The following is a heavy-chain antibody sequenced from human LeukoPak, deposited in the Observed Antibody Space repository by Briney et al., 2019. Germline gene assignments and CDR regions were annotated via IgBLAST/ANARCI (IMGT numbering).Heavy chain of an antibody. CDR1: GGSFSGYY. Sequence: SETLSLTCAVYGGSFSGYYWSWIRQPPGKGLEWIGEINHSGSTNYNPSLKSRVTISVDTSKNQFSLKLSSVTAADTAVYYCARVWICSGGGCYRDYWGQGTLVTVSS. CDR3: ARVWICSGGGCYRDY. V-gene: IGHV4-34*01. CDR2: INHSGST. D-gene: IGHD2-15*01. J-gene: IGHJ4*02.